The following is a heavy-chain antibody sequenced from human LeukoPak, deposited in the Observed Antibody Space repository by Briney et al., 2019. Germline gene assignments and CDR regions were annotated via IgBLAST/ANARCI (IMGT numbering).Heavy chain of an antibody. CDR2: IIPIFGTA. J-gene: IGHJ6*03. V-gene: IGHV1-69*05. Sequence: SVKVSCKASGYTFTSYGISWVRQAPGQGLEWMGGIIPIFGTANYAQKFQGRVTITTDESTSTAYMELSSLRSEDTAVYYCAIHKNHGAPYYYYMDVWGKGTTVTVSS. D-gene: IGHD1-14*01. CDR1: GYTFTSYG. CDR3: AIHKNHGAPYYYYMDV.